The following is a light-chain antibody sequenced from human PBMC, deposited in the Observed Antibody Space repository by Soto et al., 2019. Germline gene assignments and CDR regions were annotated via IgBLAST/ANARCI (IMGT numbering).Light chain of an antibody. J-gene: IGKJ3*01. CDR3: QQYNNWPLT. CDR2: GTS. CDR1: QSVSSN. Sequence: EIVMTQSPATLSVSPGERATLSCRASQSVSSNLAWYQQKLGQAPRLLIYGTSSRATGIPARFSGSGSGTEFTLTISSLQSEDFAVYYCQQYNNWPLTFGPGTKVDIK. V-gene: IGKV3-15*01.